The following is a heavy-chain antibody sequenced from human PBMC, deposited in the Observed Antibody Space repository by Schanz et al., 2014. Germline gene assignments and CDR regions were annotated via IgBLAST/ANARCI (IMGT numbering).Heavy chain of an antibody. CDR1: GFTVSNSY. Sequence: DVQLVDSGGGLVQPGGSLRLSCAASGFTVSNSYIHWVRQAPGKGLEWVSIITGSGTTTYYADSVKGRFTISRDNSKNTLYLQMKSLRVEDTAVDYYGAHDRTMTGNDYWGQGTLVTVSS. CDR3: GAHDRTMTGNDY. V-gene: IGHV3-53*01. CDR2: ITGSGTTT. D-gene: IGHD3-22*01. J-gene: IGHJ4*02.